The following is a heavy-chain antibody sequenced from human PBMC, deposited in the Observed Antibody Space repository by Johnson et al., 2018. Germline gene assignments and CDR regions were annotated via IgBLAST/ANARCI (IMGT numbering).Heavy chain of an antibody. D-gene: IGHD3-10*01. CDR1: GFRFSSYP. CDR3: TKNGDLVDHDYYMDV. V-gene: IGHV3-30-3*02. J-gene: IGHJ6*03. CDR2: ISYDGSNT. Sequence: VQLVESGGGVVQPGRSLRLSCAASGFRFSSYPMHWVRQAPGKGLEWVAVISYDGSNTYSADSVRGRFTISRDNSKNTLYRQMNSLRAEDTAVYYWTKNGDLVDHDYYMDVWGNGTTVTVSS.